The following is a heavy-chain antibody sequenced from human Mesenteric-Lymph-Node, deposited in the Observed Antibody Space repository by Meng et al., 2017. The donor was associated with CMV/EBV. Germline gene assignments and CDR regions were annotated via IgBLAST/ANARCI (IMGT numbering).Heavy chain of an antibody. CDR2: ISSSSSYI. CDR1: GFTFSSYS. V-gene: IGHV3-21*01. Sequence: GESLKISCAASGFTFSSYSMNWVRLAPGKGLEWVSSISSSSSYIYYADSVKGRFTISRDNAKNSLYLQMNSLRAEDTAVYYCARAPPKYCSSTSCFRPLDYWGQGTLVTVSS. J-gene: IGHJ4*02. D-gene: IGHD2-2*01. CDR3: ARAPPKYCSSTSCFRPLDY.